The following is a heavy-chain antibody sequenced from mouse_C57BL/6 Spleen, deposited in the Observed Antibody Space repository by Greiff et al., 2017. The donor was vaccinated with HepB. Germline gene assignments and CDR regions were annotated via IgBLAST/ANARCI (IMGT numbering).Heavy chain of an antibody. Sequence: VQLQQSGAELVRPGASVTLSCKASGYTFTDYEMHWVKQTPVHGLEWIGAIDPETGGTAYNQKFKGKAILTADKSSSTAYMELRSLTAEDSAVYYCTRRTVSYAMDYWGQGTSVTVSS. CDR3: TRRTVSYAMDY. V-gene: IGHV1-15*01. CDR2: IDPETGGT. J-gene: IGHJ4*01. CDR1: GYTFTDYE. D-gene: IGHD1-1*01.